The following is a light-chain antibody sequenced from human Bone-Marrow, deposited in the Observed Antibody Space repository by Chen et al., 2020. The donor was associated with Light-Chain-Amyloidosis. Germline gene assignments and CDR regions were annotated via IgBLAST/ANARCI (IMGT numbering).Light chain of an antibody. CDR3: QSADSSGTYEVI. J-gene: IGLJ2*01. CDR2: RDT. CDR1: DLPTKY. V-gene: IGLV3-25*03. Sequence: SYELTQPPSVSVSPGQTARITCSGEDLPTKYAYWYQQKPGQAPVLVIHRDTERRWGISERFAGSISGTTATLPIGGVRAEDVADYHCQSADSSGTYEVIFGGGTKLTIL.